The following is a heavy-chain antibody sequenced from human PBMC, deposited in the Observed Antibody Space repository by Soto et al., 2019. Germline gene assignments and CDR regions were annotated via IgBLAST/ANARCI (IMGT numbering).Heavy chain of an antibody. CDR1: GFTFSDYW. V-gene: IGHV3-74*01. D-gene: IGHD4-4*01. CDR3: TRDPRNKGFDP. CDR2: INGDGTTT. J-gene: IGHJ5*02. Sequence: GGSLRLSCAASGFTFSDYWMHWVRQVPGKGLVWVSCINGDGTTTRYADSVRGRFTISRDNAKNTLYVQMNSLRAEDTAVYYCTRDPRNKGFDPWGQGTLVTVSS.